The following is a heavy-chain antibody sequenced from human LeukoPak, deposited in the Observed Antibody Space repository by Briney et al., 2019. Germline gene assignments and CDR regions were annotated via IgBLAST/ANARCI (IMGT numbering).Heavy chain of an antibody. CDR2: IKQDGSEK. CDR1: GFTFSSYW. D-gene: IGHD4-17*01. V-gene: IGHV3-7*03. CDR3: ARFAKMTTVLYGTFDY. Sequence: GGSLRLSCAASGFTFSSYWMSWVRQAPGKGLEWVANIKQDGSEKYYVDSVKGRFTISRDNAKNSLYLQMNSLRAEDTAVYYCARFAKMTTVLYGTFDYWGQGTLVTVSS. J-gene: IGHJ4*02.